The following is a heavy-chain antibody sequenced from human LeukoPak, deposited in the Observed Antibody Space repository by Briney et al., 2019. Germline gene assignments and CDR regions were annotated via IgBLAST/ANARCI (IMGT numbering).Heavy chain of an antibody. Sequence: GASVKVSCKASGYTFTGYYMHWVRQAPGQGLEWMGWINPNSGGTTYAQKFQGRVTMTRDTSISTAYMELRSLRSDDTAVYYCAREGYSSSWGDAFDIWGQGTMVTVSS. CDR3: AREGYSSSWGDAFDI. J-gene: IGHJ3*02. CDR1: GYTFTGYY. V-gene: IGHV1-2*02. D-gene: IGHD6-13*01. CDR2: INPNSGGT.